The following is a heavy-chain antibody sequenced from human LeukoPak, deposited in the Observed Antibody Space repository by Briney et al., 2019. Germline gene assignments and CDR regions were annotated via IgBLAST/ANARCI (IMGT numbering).Heavy chain of an antibody. J-gene: IGHJ4*02. Sequence: GGSLRLSCAASGFTFSSYAMHWVRQAPGKGLEYVSAISSNGGSTHYANSVKGRFTISRDNSKNTLYLQMGSLRAEDMAVYYCAREPSRGQAYFDYWGQGTLVTVSS. CDR2: ISSNGGST. CDR1: GFTFSSYA. CDR3: AREPSRGQAYFDY. V-gene: IGHV3-64*01.